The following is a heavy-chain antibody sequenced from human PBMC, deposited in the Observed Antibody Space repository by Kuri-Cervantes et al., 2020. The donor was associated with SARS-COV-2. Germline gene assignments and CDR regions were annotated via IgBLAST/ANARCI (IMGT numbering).Heavy chain of an antibody. CDR2: ISSSGTTM. CDR1: RFIFSDYY. CDR3: ARAPRLPQWTNNWFDP. D-gene: IGHD6-19*01. J-gene: IGHJ5*02. Sequence: GESLKISCAASRFIFSDYYMSWIRQAPGKGLEWVSHISSSGTTMYYADSVKGRFTISRDNAKNSLFLQMNSLRAEDTAVYYCARAPRLPQWTNNWFDPWGQGTLVTVSS. V-gene: IGHV3-11*01.